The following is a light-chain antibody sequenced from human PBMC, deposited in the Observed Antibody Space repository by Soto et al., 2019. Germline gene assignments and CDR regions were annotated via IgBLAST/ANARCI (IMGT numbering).Light chain of an antibody. CDR3: QQHDLLIT. Sequence: EIVLTQSPRTLSLAPGERASLSCRTSPSLSNSYAAWYQHPPGQGTRLLIYGAFTRATGIPDRFSGSGSGTDFTLTISRLEPEYFAVYYCQQHDLLITFGQGTRLEIK. V-gene: IGKV3-20*01. J-gene: IGKJ5*01. CDR2: GAF. CDR1: PSLSNSY.